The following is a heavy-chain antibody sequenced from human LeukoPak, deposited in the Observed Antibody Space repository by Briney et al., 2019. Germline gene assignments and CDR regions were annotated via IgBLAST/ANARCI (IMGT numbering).Heavy chain of an antibody. V-gene: IGHV4-34*01. J-gene: IGHJ3*02. CDR1: GGSFSGYY. CDR2: INHSGST. Sequence: SETLSLTCAVYGGSFSGYYWSWIRQPPGKGLEWIGEINHSGSTKYNPSLKSRVTISVDTSKNQFSLKLSSVTAADTAVYYCAGRLWRRDGYNLSAFDIWGQGTMVTVSS. CDR3: AGRLWRRDGYNLSAFDI. D-gene: IGHD5-24*01.